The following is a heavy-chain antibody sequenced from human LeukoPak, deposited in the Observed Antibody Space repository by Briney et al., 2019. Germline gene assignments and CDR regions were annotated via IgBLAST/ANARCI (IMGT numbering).Heavy chain of an antibody. J-gene: IGHJ4*02. CDR3: ARRSGTGRPNFDS. CDR2: IYTSGST. V-gene: IGHV4-4*07. Sequence: SETLSLTCTVAGGSISNYYWNWIRQPAGKGLEWIGRIYTSGSTYYNPSLKSRVTMSVDTSKNQFSLTLNSVTAADTAVYFCARRSGTGRPNFDSWGQGTLVTVSS. D-gene: IGHD1/OR15-1a*01. CDR1: GGSISNYY.